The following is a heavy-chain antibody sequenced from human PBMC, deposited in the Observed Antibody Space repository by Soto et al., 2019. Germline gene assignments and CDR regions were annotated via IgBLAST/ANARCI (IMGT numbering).Heavy chain of an antibody. CDR2: IIPVFGTA. V-gene: IGHV1-69*12. Sequence: QVPLVQSGAEVKKPGSSVKVSCKASGGSLSNYGISWVRQAPGQGLEWMGGIIPVFGTANYAQKFQGRVTITADESTNIVYMDVTSLRSEDTAVYYCARGDATKIVVTTYYAMDVWGQGTTVTVSS. CDR3: ARGDATKIVVTTYYAMDV. J-gene: IGHJ6*02. CDR1: GGSLSNYG. D-gene: IGHD4-17*01.